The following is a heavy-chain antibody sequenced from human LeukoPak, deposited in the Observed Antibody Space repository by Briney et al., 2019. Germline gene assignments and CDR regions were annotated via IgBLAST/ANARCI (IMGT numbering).Heavy chain of an antibody. Sequence: GGSLRLSCAASGFTFSSYAMSWVRQAPGKGLEWVSAISGSGGSTYYADSVKGRFTISRDNSKNTLYLQMNSLRAEDTAVYYCARVEVGATWYFDLWGRGTLVTVSS. D-gene: IGHD1-26*01. J-gene: IGHJ2*01. CDR1: GFTFSSYA. V-gene: IGHV3-23*01. CDR3: ARVEVGATWYFDL. CDR2: ISGSGGST.